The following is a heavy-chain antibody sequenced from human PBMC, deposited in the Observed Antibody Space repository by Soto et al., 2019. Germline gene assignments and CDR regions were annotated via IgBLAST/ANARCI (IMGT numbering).Heavy chain of an antibody. CDR1: GFTFSTYS. J-gene: IGHJ4*02. V-gene: IGHV3-9*01. D-gene: IGHD5-18*01. Sequence: GGSLRLSCAASGFTFSTYSMNWVRQAPGKGLERVSSISWNSGYIGYADSVKGRFTTSRDNAENSLYLQMNSLRPEDTALYYCVRSKGGYSYGTPFDYWGQGTLVTVSS. CDR2: ISWNSGYI. CDR3: VRSKGGYSYGTPFDY.